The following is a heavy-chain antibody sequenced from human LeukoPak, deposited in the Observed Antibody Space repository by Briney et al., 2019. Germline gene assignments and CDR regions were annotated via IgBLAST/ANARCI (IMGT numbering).Heavy chain of an antibody. J-gene: IGHJ4*02. D-gene: IGHD2-15*01. V-gene: IGHV4-4*07. CDR1: GGSISSYY. Sequence: PSETLSLTCTVSGGSISSYYWSWIRQPAGKGLEWIGRIYTSGSTNYNPSLKSRVTMSVDTSKNQFSLKLSSVTAADTAVYYCARVSSYCSGGSCYSSSGPLDYWGQGTLVTVSS. CDR3: ARVSSYCSGGSCYSSSGPLDY. CDR2: IYTSGST.